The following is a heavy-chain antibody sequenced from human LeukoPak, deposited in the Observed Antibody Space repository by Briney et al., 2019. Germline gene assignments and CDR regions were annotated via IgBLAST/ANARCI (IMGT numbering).Heavy chain of an antibody. CDR2: IYYSGST. D-gene: IGHD2-15*01. Sequence: SETLSLTSTVSGGSISSGVYYWSWIRQPPGKGLEWIGYIYYSGSTYYNPSLKSRVTISVDTSKNQFSLKLSSLTAADTAVYYCARGGKAAVRFDLWGRGTLVTVSS. CDR1: GGSISSGVYY. J-gene: IGHJ2*01. V-gene: IGHV4-30-4*01. CDR3: ARGGKAAVRFDL.